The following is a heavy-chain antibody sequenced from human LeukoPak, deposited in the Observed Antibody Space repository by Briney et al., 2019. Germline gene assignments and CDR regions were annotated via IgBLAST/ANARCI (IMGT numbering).Heavy chain of an antibody. CDR2: MNPNSGNT. V-gene: IGHV1-8*01. J-gene: IGHJ6*03. Sequence: ASVKVSCKPSGYTFTSYDINWVRQATGQGLEWMGWMNPNSGNTGHAQKFQGRFTMTRNTSISTAYMELSSLRSEDTAVYYCARADSGADFWSGYALHYYYYYYMDVWGKGTTVTVSS. D-gene: IGHD3-3*01. CDR1: GYTFTSYD. CDR3: ARADSGADFWSGYALHYYYYYYMDV.